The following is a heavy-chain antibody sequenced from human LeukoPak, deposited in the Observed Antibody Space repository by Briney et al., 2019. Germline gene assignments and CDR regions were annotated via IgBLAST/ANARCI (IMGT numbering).Heavy chain of an antibody. CDR1: GFTFSSYW. CDR3: ARDRSNERYYYDSSGDFDH. CDR2: IKNDGSGK. D-gene: IGHD3-22*01. V-gene: IGHV3-7*01. J-gene: IGHJ4*02. Sequence: PGGSLRLSCAASGFTFSSYWMSWVRQTPGKGLEWVANIKNDGSGKYYVDSVKGRFTISRDNAKNSLYLQMNSLRAEDTAVYYCARDRSNERYYYDSSGDFDHWGQGTLVTVSS.